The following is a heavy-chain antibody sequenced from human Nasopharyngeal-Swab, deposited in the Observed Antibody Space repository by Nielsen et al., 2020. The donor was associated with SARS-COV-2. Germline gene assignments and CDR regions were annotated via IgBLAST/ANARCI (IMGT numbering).Heavy chain of an antibody. Sequence: GGSLRLSCAASGFSVSSNYMSWVRQAPGKGLEWVSIIYSDGSTYYADSVKGRFTISRDNAKNSLYLQMNSLRAEDTAVYYCARDVGFIDPAYWGQGTLVTVSS. CDR1: GFSVSSNY. V-gene: IGHV3-66*01. J-gene: IGHJ4*02. D-gene: IGHD6-25*01. CDR2: IYSDGST. CDR3: ARDVGFIDPAY.